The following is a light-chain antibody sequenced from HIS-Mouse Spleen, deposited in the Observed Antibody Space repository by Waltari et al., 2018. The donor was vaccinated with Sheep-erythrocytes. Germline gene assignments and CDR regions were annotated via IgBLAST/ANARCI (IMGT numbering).Light chain of an antibody. CDR2: EGS. V-gene: IGLV2-23*01. Sequence: QSALTQPASVSGSPGQSITISCTGTSSDVGSYNLVSWYQQHPGKAPKLMMYEGSKRPSGVSNRCSGYKSGKTASLTISGLQAEDEADYYCCSYAGSSTPWVFGGGTKLTVL. CDR1: SSDVGSYNL. J-gene: IGLJ3*02. CDR3: CSYAGSSTPWV.